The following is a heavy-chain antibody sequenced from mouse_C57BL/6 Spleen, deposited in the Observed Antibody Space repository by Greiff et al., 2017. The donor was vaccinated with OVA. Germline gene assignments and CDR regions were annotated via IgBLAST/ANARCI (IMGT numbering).Heavy chain of an antibody. CDR2: INPSTGGT. CDR1: GYSFTGYY. CDR3: ARTYGNYVLDY. Sequence: EVQLQQSGPELVKPGASVKISCKASGYSFTGYYMNWVKQSPEKSLEWIGEINPSTGGTTYNQKFKAKATLTVDKSSSTAYMQLKSLTSEDSAVYYCARTYGNYVLDYWGQGTTLTVSS. D-gene: IGHD2-1*01. J-gene: IGHJ2*01. V-gene: IGHV1-42*01.